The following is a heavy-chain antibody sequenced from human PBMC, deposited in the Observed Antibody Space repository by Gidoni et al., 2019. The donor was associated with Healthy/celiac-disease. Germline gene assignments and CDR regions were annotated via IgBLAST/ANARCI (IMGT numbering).Heavy chain of an antibody. V-gene: IGHV3-21*01. D-gene: IGHD3-9*01. Sequence: EVRLVDSGGGLVTPGGSLRLPCAGSGFTFSSYSLTWVRQAPGKGLEWVSSISSRSSYIYDADSVKGRFTISRDNAKNALYLQMNSLRAEDTAVYYCARDLSAGYPWFDYWGQGTLVTVSS. CDR3: ARDLSAGYPWFDY. CDR1: GFTFSSYS. CDR2: ISSRSSYI. J-gene: IGHJ4*02.